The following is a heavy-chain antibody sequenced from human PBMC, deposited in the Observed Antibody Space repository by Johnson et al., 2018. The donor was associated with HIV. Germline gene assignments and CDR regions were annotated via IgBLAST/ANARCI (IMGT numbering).Heavy chain of an antibody. CDR2: SNSDGSTT. Sequence: VQLVESGGGLVQPGRSLRLSCAASGFIFSRSWMHWVRHAPGKGLVWVSRSNSDGSTTTYADSVRGRFTISTDKARNTLHLQMNSLRVEDTAVYYCGRAWGVITCGGVIPRNALDIGGQGTMVTVSS. J-gene: IGHJ3*02. CDR3: GRAWGVITCGGVIPRNALDI. CDR1: GFIFSRSW. V-gene: IGHV3-74*02. D-gene: IGHD3-16*02.